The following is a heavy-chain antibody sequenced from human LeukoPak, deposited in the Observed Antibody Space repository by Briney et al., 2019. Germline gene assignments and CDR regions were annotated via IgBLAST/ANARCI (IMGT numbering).Heavy chain of an antibody. V-gene: IGHV4-34*01. Sequence: SETLSLTCAVYGGSFSGYYWSWIRQPPGKGLEWIGEINHSGSTNYNPSLKSRVTISVDTSKNQFSLKLSSVTAADTAVYYCAGLHSSGSYYERGLYYFDYWGQGTLVTVSS. CDR2: INHSGST. CDR3: AGLHSSGSYYERGLYYFDY. CDR1: GGSFSGYY. D-gene: IGHD1-26*01. J-gene: IGHJ4*02.